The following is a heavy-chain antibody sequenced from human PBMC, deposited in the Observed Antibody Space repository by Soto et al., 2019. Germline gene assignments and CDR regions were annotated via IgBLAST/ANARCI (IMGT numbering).Heavy chain of an antibody. D-gene: IGHD5-18*01. Sequence: HPGGSLRLSCAASGFTFSSYGMHWVRQAPGKGLEWVAVISYDGSNKYYADSVKGRFTISRDNSKNTLYLQMNSLRAEDTAVYYCAKVRLDVDTAMKRAYYYYGMDAWGQGTTVTVSS. J-gene: IGHJ6*02. V-gene: IGHV3-30*18. CDR3: AKVRLDVDTAMKRAYYYYGMDA. CDR2: ISYDGSNK. CDR1: GFTFSSYG.